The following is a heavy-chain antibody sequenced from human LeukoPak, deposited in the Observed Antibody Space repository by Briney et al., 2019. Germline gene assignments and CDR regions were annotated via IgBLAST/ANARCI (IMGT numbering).Heavy chain of an antibody. D-gene: IGHD3-16*01. V-gene: IGHV2-5*01. CDR1: GFSLTTSGVG. J-gene: IGHJ1*01. CDR3: VHDIPGGEGFQH. Sequence: SGPTLLEPPQTLTLTCTFSGFSLTTSGVGVGWIRQPPVKALQWLALIYGNDDKRYSPSLKSRLTVAKDTAKSQVVLTMTNMDSVDTATYYCVHDIPGGEGFQHWGQGTLVTVSS. CDR2: IYGNDDK.